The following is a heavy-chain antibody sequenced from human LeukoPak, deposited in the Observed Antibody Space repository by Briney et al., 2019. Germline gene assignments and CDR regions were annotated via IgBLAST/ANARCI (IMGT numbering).Heavy chain of an antibody. CDR1: GYTFTNYH. CDR3: ARATWYGGNPSGAFDI. V-gene: IGHV1-46*01. CDR2: INPSGGST. D-gene: IGHD4/OR15-4a*01. Sequence: ASVKVSCKASGYTFTNYHLHWVRQAPGQGLEWMGIINPSGGSTSYAQKFQDRVTITRDTSTSTVYMELNSLRSEDTAVYYCARATWYGGNPSGAFDIWGQGTMVTVSS. J-gene: IGHJ3*02.